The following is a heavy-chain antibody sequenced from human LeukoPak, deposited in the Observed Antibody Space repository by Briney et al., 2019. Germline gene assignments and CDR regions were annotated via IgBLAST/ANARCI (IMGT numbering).Heavy chain of an antibody. CDR3: ARAEYDFHDKPLFDP. CDR2: ISAYNGNT. Sequence: GASVKVSCKASGYTFTSYGISWVRQAPGQGLEWMGWISAYNGNTNYAQKLQGRVTMTTDTSTSTAYMELRSLRSDDTAVYYCARAEYDFHDKPLFDPWGQGTLVTVSS. D-gene: IGHD3-3*01. V-gene: IGHV1-18*01. CDR1: GYTFTSYG. J-gene: IGHJ5*02.